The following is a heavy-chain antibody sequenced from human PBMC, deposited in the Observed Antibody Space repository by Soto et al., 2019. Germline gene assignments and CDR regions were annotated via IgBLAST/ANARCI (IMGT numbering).Heavy chain of an antibody. CDR1: GFTVSSNY. V-gene: IGHV3-53*02. CDR3: ARASRVSLAFDI. Sequence: EVQLVETGGGLIQPGGSLRLSCAASGFTVSSNYMSWVRQAPGKGLEWVSVIYSGGSTYYADSVKGRFTISRDNSKNTLYLHMNSLSAADTAVYYCARASRVSLAFDIWGQGTMVTVSS. D-gene: IGHD3-3*01. CDR2: IYSGGST. J-gene: IGHJ3*02.